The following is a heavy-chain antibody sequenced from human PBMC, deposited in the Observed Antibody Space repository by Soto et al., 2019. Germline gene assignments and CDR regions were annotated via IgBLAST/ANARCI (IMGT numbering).Heavy chain of an antibody. V-gene: IGHV3-33*01. J-gene: IGHJ6*02. CDR1: GFTFSSYG. CDR3: ARDPRYYYDSSGYSYYYYYGMDV. Sequence: GGSLRLSCAASGFTFSSYGMHWVRQAPGKGLEWVAVIWYDGSNKYYADSVKGRFTISRDNSKNTLYLQMNSLRAEDTAVYYCARDPRYYYDSSGYSYYYYYGMDVWGQGTTVTVSS. CDR2: IWYDGSNK. D-gene: IGHD3-22*01.